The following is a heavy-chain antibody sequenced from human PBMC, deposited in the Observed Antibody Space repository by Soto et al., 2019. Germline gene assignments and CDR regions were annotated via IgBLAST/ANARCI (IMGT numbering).Heavy chain of an antibody. CDR1: GFTFSDYY. CDR3: ARDSPKYPLFGYYYMDV. Sequence: GGSLRLSCAASGFTFSDYYMSWIRQAPGKGLEWVSYISSSGSTIYYADSVKGRFTISRDNAKNSLYLQMNSLRAEDTAVYYCARDSPKYPLFGYYYMDVWGKGTTVTGSS. J-gene: IGHJ6*03. D-gene: IGHD3-16*01. V-gene: IGHV3-11*01. CDR2: ISSSGSTI.